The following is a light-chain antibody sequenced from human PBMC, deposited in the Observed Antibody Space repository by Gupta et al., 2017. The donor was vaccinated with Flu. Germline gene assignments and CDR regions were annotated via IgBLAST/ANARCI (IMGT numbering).Light chain of an antibody. CDR2: EDS. J-gene: IGLJ2*01. V-gene: IGLV3-21*02. Sequence: GQTATITCGGTIVGSKRVHWYQQTPGQAPVLLVYEDSARPSGIPERISASKSGNTASLTINTVEVGDEADYYCQAWDAGADLVVFGGGTKLTVL. CDR3: QAWDAGADLVV. CDR1: IVGSKR.